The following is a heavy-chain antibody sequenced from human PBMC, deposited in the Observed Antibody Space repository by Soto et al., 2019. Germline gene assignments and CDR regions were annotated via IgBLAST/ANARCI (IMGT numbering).Heavy chain of an antibody. J-gene: IGHJ5*02. V-gene: IGHV3-48*01. CDR1: GFTFSSYS. D-gene: IGHD3-9*01. Sequence: GGSLRLSCAASGFTFSSYSMNWVRQAPGKGLEWVSYISSSSSTIYYADSVKGRFTISRDNAKNSLYLQMNSLRAEDTAVYYCARNLRYFAWGQGTLVTVSS. CDR2: ISSSSSTI. CDR3: ARNLRYFA.